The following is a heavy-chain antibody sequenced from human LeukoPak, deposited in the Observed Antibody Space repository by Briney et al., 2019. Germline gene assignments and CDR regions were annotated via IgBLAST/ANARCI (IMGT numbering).Heavy chain of an antibody. D-gene: IGHD6-19*01. J-gene: IGHJ4*02. CDR3: AKDQEAGADY. CDR2: ISGSGGST. V-gene: IGHV3-23*01. CDR1: GLTFSSYG. Sequence: GGSLRLSCAASGLTFSSYGMTWVRQAPGKGLEWVSGISGSGGSTYYADSVKGRFTISRDNSKNTLFLQMNSLRVEDTAVYYCAKDQEAGADYWGQGTLVTVSS.